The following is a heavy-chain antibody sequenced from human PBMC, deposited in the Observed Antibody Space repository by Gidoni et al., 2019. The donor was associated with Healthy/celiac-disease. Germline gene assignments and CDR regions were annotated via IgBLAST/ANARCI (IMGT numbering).Heavy chain of an antibody. V-gene: IGHV2-26*01. D-gene: IGHD5-12*01. CDR2: IFSNDEK. CDR1: GFSLSNARMG. Sequence: QVTLKESGPVLVKPTETLTLTCTVSGFSLSNARMGVSWIRQPTGKAREWLAHIFSNDEKSYSTSLKSRLTISKDTSKSQVVLTMTNMDPVDTATYYCARARGYSVYDYWRDYYGMDVWGQGTTVTVSS. CDR3: ARARGYSVYDYWRDYYGMDV. J-gene: IGHJ6*02.